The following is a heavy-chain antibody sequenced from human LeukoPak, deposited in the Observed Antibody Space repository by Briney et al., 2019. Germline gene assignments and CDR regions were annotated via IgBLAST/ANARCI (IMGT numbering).Heavy chain of an antibody. Sequence: PSETLSLTCTVSGGSISSGGYYWSWIRQHPGKGLEWIGYIYYSGSTYYNPSLKSRITISVDTSKNQFSLKLSSVTAADTAVYYCARDREWLQFDYWGQGTLVTVSS. CDR1: GGSISSGGYY. J-gene: IGHJ4*02. CDR3: ARDREWLQFDY. D-gene: IGHD5-24*01. CDR2: IYYSGST. V-gene: IGHV4-31*03.